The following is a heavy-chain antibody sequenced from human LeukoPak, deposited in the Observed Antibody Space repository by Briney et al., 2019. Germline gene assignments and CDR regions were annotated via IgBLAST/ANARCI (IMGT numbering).Heavy chain of an antibody. CDR3: ARLNSDHPDY. Sequence: ASVKVSCKTSGYTFTIYGISWVRQAPGQGLEWMGLISAYGNTNYAQNLQGRVTMTTDTSTSTAYMELRSLRSDDTAVYYCARLNSDHPDYWGQGTLVTVSS. V-gene: IGHV1-18*01. CDR2: ISAYGNT. D-gene: IGHD2-21*01. CDR1: GYTFTIYG. J-gene: IGHJ4*02.